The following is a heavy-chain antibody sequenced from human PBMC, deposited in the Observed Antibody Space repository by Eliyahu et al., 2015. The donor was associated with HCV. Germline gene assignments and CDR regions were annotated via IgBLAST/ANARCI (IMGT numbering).Heavy chain of an antibody. D-gene: IGHD1-26*01. Sequence: EVQLVESGGGLVQPGGSLRLSCAASGFTFSSHWXTWVRQAPGKGLEWVANIKEDGTEKNYVDSVEGRFTISRDNAKSSLYLQMNSLRVEDTAVYYCARDLSGSYNWGQGTLVTVSS. V-gene: IGHV3-7*01. CDR1: GFTFSSHW. J-gene: IGHJ4*02. CDR3: ARDLSGSYN. CDR2: IKEDGTEK.